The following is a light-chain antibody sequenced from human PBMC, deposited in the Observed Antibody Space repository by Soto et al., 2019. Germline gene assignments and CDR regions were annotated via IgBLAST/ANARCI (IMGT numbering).Light chain of an antibody. CDR2: GAS. CDR1: QSVSSN. Sequence: EIVLTQSPGTLSLSPGERATLSCRASQSVSSNLAWYQQKPGQAPRLLIYGASTRATGVPDRFSGSGSGTDFTLTISRLEPEDFAVYYCHQYGSSRRSFGQGTKVDIK. V-gene: IGKV3-20*01. J-gene: IGKJ1*01. CDR3: HQYGSSRRS.